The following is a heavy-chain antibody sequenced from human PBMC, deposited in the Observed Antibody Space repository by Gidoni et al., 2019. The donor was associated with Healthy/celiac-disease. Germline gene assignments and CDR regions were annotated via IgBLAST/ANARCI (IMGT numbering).Heavy chain of an antibody. D-gene: IGHD6-13*01. V-gene: IGHV3-66*04. J-gene: IGHJ4*02. CDR3: ARHSSSWDFDY. Sequence: EVQLVESGGGLVQPGGSLRLSCAASGFTVSSNYMSWVRQAPGKGLEWVSVIYSGGSTYYADSVKGRFTISRDNSKNTLYLQMNSLRAEDTAVYYCARHSSSWDFDYWGQGTLVTVSS. CDR1: GFTVSSNY. CDR2: IYSGGST.